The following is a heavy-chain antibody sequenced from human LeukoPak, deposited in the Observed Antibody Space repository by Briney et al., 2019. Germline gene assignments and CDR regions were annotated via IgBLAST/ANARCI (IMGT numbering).Heavy chain of an antibody. CDR1: GGSISSSSYY. V-gene: IGHV4-39*07. J-gene: IGHJ4*02. D-gene: IGHD6-6*01. Sequence: SETLSLTCTVSGGSISSSSYYWGWIRQPPGKGLEWIGSIYHSGSTYYNPSLKSRVTISVDTSKNQFSLELSSVTAADTAVYYCARGVARSSKFHFSYYFDYWGQGTLVTVSS. CDR3: ARGVARSSKFHFSYYFDY. CDR2: IYHSGST.